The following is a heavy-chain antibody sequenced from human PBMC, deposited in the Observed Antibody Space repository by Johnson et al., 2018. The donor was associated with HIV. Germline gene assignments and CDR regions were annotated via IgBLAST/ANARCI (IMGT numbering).Heavy chain of an antibody. D-gene: IGHD6-13*01. CDR1: GFTFSSYV. CDR3: AKGGAAAGLEAFDI. V-gene: IGHV3-30*02. J-gene: IGHJ3*02. CDR2: IRYDGSNK. Sequence: ESGGGVVQPGGSLRLSCAASGFTFSSYVMHWVRQAPGKGLEWVAFIRYDGSNKYYADSVKGRFTISRDNAKNSLYLQMNSLRAEETALYDCAKGGAAAGLEAFDIWGRGTMVTVSS.